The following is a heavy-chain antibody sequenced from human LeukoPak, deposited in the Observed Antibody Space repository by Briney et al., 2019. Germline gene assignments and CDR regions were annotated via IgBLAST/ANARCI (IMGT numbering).Heavy chain of an antibody. D-gene: IGHD3-10*01. CDR3: ARDYGELGYYYYYMDV. V-gene: IGHV3-48*01. CDR1: GFTFSSYS. Sequence: GGSLRLSCAASGFTFSSYSMNWVRQAPGKGLEWVSYISSSSSTIYYADSVKGRFTISRDNAKNSLYLQMNSLRAEDTAVYYCARDYGELGYYYYYMDVWGKGTTVTISS. CDR2: ISSSSSTI. J-gene: IGHJ6*03.